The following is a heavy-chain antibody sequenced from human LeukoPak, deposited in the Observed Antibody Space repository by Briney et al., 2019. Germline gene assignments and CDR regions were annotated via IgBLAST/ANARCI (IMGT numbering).Heavy chain of an antibody. D-gene: IGHD3-22*01. J-gene: IGHJ4*02. Sequence: LSGGSLRPSCAASGFTFSSYAMHWVRQAPGKGLEWVAVISYDGSNKYYADSVKGRFTISRDNSKNTLYLQMNSLRAEDTAVYYCARDSYYDSSGYYWGTLDYWGQGTLVTVSS. CDR2: ISYDGSNK. CDR3: ARDSYYDSSGYYWGTLDY. CDR1: GFTFSSYA. V-gene: IGHV3-30*04.